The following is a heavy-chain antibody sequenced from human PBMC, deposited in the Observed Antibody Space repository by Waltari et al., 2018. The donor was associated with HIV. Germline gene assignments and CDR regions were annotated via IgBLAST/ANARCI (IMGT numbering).Heavy chain of an antibody. CDR1: GFTFRSLW. D-gene: IGHD3-3*01. V-gene: IGHV3-7*01. CDR3: ARDGADFWSIYFGMDV. Sequence: EVQLAESGGGLVQPGESLTLSCSAFGFTFRSLWMSWVREAPGRGAGWFAYKNGGGRRTDCEGSLNARFTISWYNTENFCFLKMSRLRADDTAIYYCARDGADFWSIYFGMDVWGQGTTVTVSS. J-gene: IGHJ6*02. CDR2: KNGGGRRT.